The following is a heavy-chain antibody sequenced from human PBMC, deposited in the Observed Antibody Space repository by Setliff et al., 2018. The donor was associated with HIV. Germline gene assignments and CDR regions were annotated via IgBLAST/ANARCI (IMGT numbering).Heavy chain of an antibody. CDR2: IIPIFGTA. D-gene: IGHD3-10*01. V-gene: IGHV1-69*05. CDR1: GGTFSSYT. CDR3: ARTREMVRGVITPAFDY. Sequence: GASVKVSCKASGGTFSSYTINWVRQAPGQGLEWMGGIIPIFGTANYAQKFQGRVTITTDESTSTAYMELSSQRSEDTALYYCARTREMVRGVITPAFDYWGLGTLVTVSS. J-gene: IGHJ4*02.